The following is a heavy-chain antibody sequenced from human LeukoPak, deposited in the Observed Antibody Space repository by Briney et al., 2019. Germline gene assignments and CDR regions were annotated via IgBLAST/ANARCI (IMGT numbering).Heavy chain of an antibody. J-gene: IGHJ4*02. V-gene: IGHV4-34*03. CDR2: INHSGST. CDR3: SYGDGIL. Sequence: PSETLSLTCAVYGGSFSGYYWSWIRQPPGKGLEWIGEINHSGSTNYNPSLKSRVTISVDTSKNQFSLKLSSVTAADTAVHYCSYGDGILWGQGTLVTVSS. D-gene: IGHD4-17*01. CDR1: GGSFSGYY.